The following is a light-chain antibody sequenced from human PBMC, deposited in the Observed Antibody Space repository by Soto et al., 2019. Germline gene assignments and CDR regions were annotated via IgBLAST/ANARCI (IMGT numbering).Light chain of an antibody. Sequence: QAVVTQPRSVSGAPGQRVTISCTGSSANIGAAYNVDWYQQLPGTAPKLLIYGNNNRPSGVPARFSGSKSGTSASLAIAGLQAEDEGDYYCQSYDSSLSGYVFGTGTKLTVL. V-gene: IGLV1-40*01. CDR3: QSYDSSLSGYV. CDR1: SANIGAAYN. J-gene: IGLJ1*01. CDR2: GNN.